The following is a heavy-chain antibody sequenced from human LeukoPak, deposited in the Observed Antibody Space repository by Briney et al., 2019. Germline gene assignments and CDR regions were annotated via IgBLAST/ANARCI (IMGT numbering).Heavy chain of an antibody. CDR1: GFTFSNYA. CDR3: VILRHTLVR. D-gene: IGHD3-10*01. CDR2: ISSNGGST. V-gene: IGHV3-64D*06. J-gene: IGHJ4*02. Sequence: GGSLRLSSSVSGFTFSNYAMHWVRQAPGKGLEYVSGISSNGGSTYYADSVKGRFTISRDNSKNTLYLQMSSLRAEDTAVYYCVILRHTLVRWGQGTLVTVSS.